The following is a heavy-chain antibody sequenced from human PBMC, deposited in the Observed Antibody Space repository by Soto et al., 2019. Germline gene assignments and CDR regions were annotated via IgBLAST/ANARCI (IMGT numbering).Heavy chain of an antibody. CDR3: GRESGETWDYEAS. CDR2: LNTYGNT. J-gene: IGHJ5*02. CDR1: GGSISSYR. Sequence: SETLSLTCTVSGGSISSYRWSWIRQPAGKGLEWIGRLNTYGNTHYNPSLKSRVTVSVDASRNQFFLTLRSVTAADSAVYHCGRESGETWDYEASWGQGTPVTVSS. D-gene: IGHD1-7*01. V-gene: IGHV4-4*07.